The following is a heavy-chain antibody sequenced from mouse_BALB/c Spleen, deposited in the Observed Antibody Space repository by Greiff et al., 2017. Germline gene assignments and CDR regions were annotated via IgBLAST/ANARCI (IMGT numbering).Heavy chain of an antibody. CDR3: ARGSDYDAWFAY. V-gene: IGHV14-3*02. Sequence: VQLQQSGAELVKPGASVKLSCTASGFNIKDTYMHWVKQRPEHGLEWIGRIDPANGNTKYDPKFQGKATITADTSSNTAYLQLSSLTSEDTAVYYCARGSDYDAWFAYWGQGTLVTVSA. CDR1: GFNIKDTY. D-gene: IGHD2-4*01. CDR2: IDPANGNT. J-gene: IGHJ3*01.